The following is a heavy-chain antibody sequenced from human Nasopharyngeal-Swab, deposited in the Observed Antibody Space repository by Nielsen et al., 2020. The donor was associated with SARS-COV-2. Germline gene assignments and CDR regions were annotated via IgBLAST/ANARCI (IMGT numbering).Heavy chain of an antibody. D-gene: IGHD1-26*01. CDR2: ISSSGSTI. CDR3: ARGEGVSALYYYYGMDV. V-gene: IGHV3-11*04. Sequence: RQAPGKGLEWVSYISSSGSTIYYADSVKGRFTISRDNAKNSLYLQINSLRAEDTAVYYCARGEGVSALYYYYGMDVWGQGTTVTVSS. J-gene: IGHJ6*02.